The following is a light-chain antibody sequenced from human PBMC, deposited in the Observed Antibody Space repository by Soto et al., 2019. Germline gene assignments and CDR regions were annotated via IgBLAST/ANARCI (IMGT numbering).Light chain of an antibody. CDR3: SSYTSSSTLV. J-gene: IGLJ1*01. CDR1: SSDVGGYNY. V-gene: IGLV2-14*01. Sequence: QSVLTQPASVSGSRGQSITNSCTGTSSDVGGYNYVSWYQQHPGKAPKLMIYDVSNRPSGVSNRFSGSKSGNTASLTISGLQAEDEADYYCSSYTSSSTLVFGTGTKVTVL. CDR2: DVS.